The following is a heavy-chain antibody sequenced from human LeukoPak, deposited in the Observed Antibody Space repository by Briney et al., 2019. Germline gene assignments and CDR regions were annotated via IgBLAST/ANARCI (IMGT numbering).Heavy chain of an antibody. Sequence: GESLKISCKGSEYSFTSYWIGWVRQTPGQGLEWMGIIYPGDSDTKYSPSFEGQVTISVDDSISTAYLQWASLKASDTAMYYCARLKDTSYYDIFTGYYGDPFDVWGQGTMVSVSS. V-gene: IGHV5-51*01. J-gene: IGHJ3*01. CDR3: ARLKDTSYYDIFTGYYGDPFDV. CDR2: IYPGDSDT. D-gene: IGHD3-9*01. CDR1: EYSFTSYW.